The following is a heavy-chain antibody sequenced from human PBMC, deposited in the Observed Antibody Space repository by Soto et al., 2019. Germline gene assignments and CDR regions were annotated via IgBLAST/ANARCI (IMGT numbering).Heavy chain of an antibody. CDR3: ARSPYADALDI. CDR2: IYYSGST. V-gene: IGHV4-39*07. D-gene: IGHD2-2*01. CDR1: GGSISSSSYY. Sequence: SETLSLTCTVSGGSISSSSYYWGWIRQPPGKGLEWIGSIYYSGSTYYNPSLKSRVTISVDTSKNQFSLKVDSLTAEDTAVYYCARSPYADALDIWGQGTMVTVS. J-gene: IGHJ3*02.